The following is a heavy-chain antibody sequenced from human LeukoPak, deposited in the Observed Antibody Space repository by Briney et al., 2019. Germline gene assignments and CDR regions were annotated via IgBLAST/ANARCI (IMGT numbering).Heavy chain of an antibody. CDR1: GGSISSYY. J-gene: IGHJ4*02. CDR3: ASSSRRYSSGWYGFFDY. Sequence: PSETLSLTCTVSGGSISSYYWSWIRQPPGKGLEWIGYIYYSGSTNYNPSLKSRVTISVDTSKNQFSLKLSSVTAADTAVYYCASSSRRYSSGWYGFFDYWGQGTLVTVSS. CDR2: IYYSGST. D-gene: IGHD6-19*01. V-gene: IGHV4-59*12.